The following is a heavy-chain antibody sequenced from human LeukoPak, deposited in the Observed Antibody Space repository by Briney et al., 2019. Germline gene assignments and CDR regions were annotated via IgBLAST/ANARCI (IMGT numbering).Heavy chain of an antibody. Sequence: GGSLRLPREASGFGFSNYAMSWVRQAPGKGLEWVSVISGSGDWTSYADSVRGRFTVSRDNSRNTVFLQMNSLRAEDTAVYYCVKAALGYGNVWGRRGDRHYYYMDDWGKGTTVTVSS. CDR3: VKAALGYGNVWGRRGDRHYYYMDD. CDR1: GFGFSNYA. V-gene: IGHV3-23*01. CDR2: ISGSGDWT. D-gene: IGHD7-27*01. J-gene: IGHJ6*03.